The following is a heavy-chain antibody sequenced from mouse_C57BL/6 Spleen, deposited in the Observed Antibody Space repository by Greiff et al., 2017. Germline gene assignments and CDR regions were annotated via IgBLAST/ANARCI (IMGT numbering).Heavy chain of an antibody. J-gene: IGHJ2*01. CDR2: INPNNGGT. D-gene: IGHD1-1*01. Sequence: EVQLQQSGPELVKPGASVKMSCKASGYTFTDYNMHWVKQSHGKSLEWIGYINPNNGGTSYKQKFKGKATLTVNKSSSTAYMELRSLTSEDSAVXYCASYYGSSYLCYFDVWGPGTTLTVSS. CDR3: ASYYGSSYLCYFDV. V-gene: IGHV1-22*01. CDR1: GYTFTDYN.